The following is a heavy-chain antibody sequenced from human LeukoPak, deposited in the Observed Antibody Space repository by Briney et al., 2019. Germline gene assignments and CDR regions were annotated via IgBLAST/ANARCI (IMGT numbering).Heavy chain of an antibody. Sequence: GGSLRLSCAASGFTFSSYTMNWVRQAPGKGLEWVSSISSSSSYMYYADSVKGRFTISRDNAKNSLYLQMNSLRAEDTAVYYCASAGLVYSSGWYLETPFDYWGQGTLVTVSS. CDR3: ASAGLVYSSGWYLETPFDY. V-gene: IGHV3-21*01. CDR2: ISSSSSYM. CDR1: GFTFSSYT. J-gene: IGHJ4*02. D-gene: IGHD6-13*01.